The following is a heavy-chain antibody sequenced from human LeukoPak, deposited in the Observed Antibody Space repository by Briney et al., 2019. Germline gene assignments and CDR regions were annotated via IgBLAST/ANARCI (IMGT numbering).Heavy chain of an antibody. CDR2: IIPIFGTA. CDR3: ARGARIAVAGTGFDP. D-gene: IGHD6-19*01. J-gene: IGHJ5*02. V-gene: IGHV1-69*05. Sequence: GASVKVSCKASGGTFSSYAISWVRQAPGQGLEWMGGIIPIFGTANYAQKFQGRVTITTDESTSTAYMELSSLRSEDTAVYYCARGARIAVAGTGFDPWGQGTLVTVSS. CDR1: GGTFSSYA.